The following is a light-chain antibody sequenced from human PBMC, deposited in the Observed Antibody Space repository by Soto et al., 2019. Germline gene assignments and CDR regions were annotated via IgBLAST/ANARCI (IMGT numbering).Light chain of an antibody. CDR2: SAS. CDR1: RGIGNA. V-gene: IGKV1-27*01. CDR3: QKYDSAPT. Sequence: DIQMTQSPSSLSASVGDRVTITFRPSRGIGNALAWYQQKPVTVPKLLIHSASTLQSGVPSRFSGSGSGTDFTLTISSLQPEDVASYYCQKYDSAPTFGPGTKVDI. J-gene: IGKJ1*01.